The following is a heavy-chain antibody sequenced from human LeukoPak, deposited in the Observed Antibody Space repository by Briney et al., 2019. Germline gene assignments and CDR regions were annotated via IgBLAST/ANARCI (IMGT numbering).Heavy chain of an antibody. J-gene: IGHJ4*02. CDR3: AKFIAAPFYFDY. CDR1: GFTFINYW. Sequence: SGGSLRLSCSASGFTFINYWMTWVRQAPGKGLEWVASIKQDGIDKEYVDSVKGRFTISRDNANNSLYLQMNSLRAEDTAVYYCAKFIAAPFYFDYWGQGTLVTVSS. D-gene: IGHD6-13*01. V-gene: IGHV3-7*01. CDR2: IKQDGIDK.